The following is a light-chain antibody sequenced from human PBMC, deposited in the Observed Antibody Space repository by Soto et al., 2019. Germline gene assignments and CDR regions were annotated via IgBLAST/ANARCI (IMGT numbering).Light chain of an antibody. CDR1: SSDVGAYNY. V-gene: IGLV2-11*01. CDR2: DVT. CDR3: CSYAGSYTFV. J-gene: IGLJ1*01. Sequence: QFALTQPRSVSGSPGQSVTISCTGTSSDVGAYNYVSWYQQHPGKAPELIIFDVTRRPSGVPDRFSGSKSGNTASLTVSGLQAEDEADYYCCSYAGSYTFVFGTGTKLTVL.